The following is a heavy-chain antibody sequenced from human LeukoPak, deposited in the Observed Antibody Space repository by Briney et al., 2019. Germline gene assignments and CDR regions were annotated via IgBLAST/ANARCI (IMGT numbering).Heavy chain of an antibody. CDR3: ATDVPSPLAQIDY. CDR2: IRAGGTT. D-gene: IGHD1-14*01. V-gene: IGHV3-15*01. Sequence: KPGGSLRLSCAASGYTFTNAWMSWVRQAPGKGLEWVARIRAGGTTDYAAPVKGRFTISRDDSMNTLYLQMDSLKTGDTPVYYCATDVPSPLAQIDYWGQGTPVTVSS. J-gene: IGHJ4*02. CDR1: GYTFTNAW.